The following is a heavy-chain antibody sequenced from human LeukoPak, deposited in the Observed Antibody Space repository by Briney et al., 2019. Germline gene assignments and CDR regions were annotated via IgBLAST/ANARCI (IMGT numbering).Heavy chain of an antibody. CDR2: IYHSGST. J-gene: IGHJ3*02. Sequence: SGTLSLTCAVSGGSISSSNWWSWVRQPPGKGLEWIGEIYHSGSTNYNPSLKSRVTISVDKSKNQFSLKLSSVTAADTAVYYCARVNYDYVWGSYRRHDAFDIWGQGTMVTVSS. D-gene: IGHD3-16*02. CDR1: GGSISSSNW. CDR3: ARVNYDYVWGSYRRHDAFDI. V-gene: IGHV4-4*02.